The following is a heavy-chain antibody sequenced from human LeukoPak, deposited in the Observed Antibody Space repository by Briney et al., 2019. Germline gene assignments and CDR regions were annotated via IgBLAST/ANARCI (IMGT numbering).Heavy chain of an antibody. D-gene: IGHD2-8*02. Sequence: GGSLSLSCAASGFTFSSYSMNWVRQAPGKGLEWVSSISSSSSYIYYADSVKGRFTISRDNSKNTLYLQMNSLRPEDTAVYYCAGAGGVYYFEYWGQGTQVTVSS. CDR2: ISSSSSYI. V-gene: IGHV3-21*01. J-gene: IGHJ4*02. CDR3: AGAGGVYYFEY. CDR1: GFTFSSYS.